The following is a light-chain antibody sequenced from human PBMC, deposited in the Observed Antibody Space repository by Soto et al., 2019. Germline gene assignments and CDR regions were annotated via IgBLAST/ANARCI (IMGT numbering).Light chain of an antibody. V-gene: IGKV3-20*01. CDR1: QSVSSSY. J-gene: IGKJ3*01. Sequence: EIVWTQSPGTLSLSPGERATLSCRASQSVSSSYLAWYQQKPGQAPRLLIYGASSRATGIPDRFSGSGSGTDFTLTISRLEPEDFAVYYCQQYGSSHFTFGPGTKVDIK. CDR3: QQYGSSHFT. CDR2: GAS.